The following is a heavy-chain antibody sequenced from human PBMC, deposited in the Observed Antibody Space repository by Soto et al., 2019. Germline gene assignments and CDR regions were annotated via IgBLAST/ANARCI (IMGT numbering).Heavy chain of an antibody. CDR3: ARARGYDYGDYGLDV. D-gene: IGHD4-17*01. J-gene: IGHJ6*02. V-gene: IGHV3-53*04. CDR2: IYSGGST. Sequence: EVQLVESGGGLVQPGGSLRLSCAASGFTVSSNYMSWVRQAPGKGLEWVSVIYSGGSTYYADSVKGRFTISRHNSKNTLYLKMNSLRAEDTAVYYCARARGYDYGDYGLDVWGQGTTVTVSS. CDR1: GFTVSSNY.